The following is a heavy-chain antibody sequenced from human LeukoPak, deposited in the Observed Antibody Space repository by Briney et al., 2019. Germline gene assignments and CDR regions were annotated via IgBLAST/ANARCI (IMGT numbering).Heavy chain of an antibody. Sequence: SETLSLTCTVSGCSISSGDYYWSWIRQPPGKGLEWIGYIYYSGSTYYNPSLKSRVTISVDTSKNQFSLKLSSVTAADTAVYYCARSMVVTAFDIWGQGTMVTVSS. CDR2: IYYSGST. J-gene: IGHJ3*02. CDR3: ARSMVVTAFDI. D-gene: IGHD2-21*02. V-gene: IGHV4-30-4*08. CDR1: GCSISSGDYY.